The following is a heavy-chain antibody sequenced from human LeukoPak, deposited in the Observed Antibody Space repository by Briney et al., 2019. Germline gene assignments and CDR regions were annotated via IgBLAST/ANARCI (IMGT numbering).Heavy chain of an antibody. CDR1: GFTFGSYW. V-gene: IGHV3-21*01. CDR3: ARDFFDSSGHYYDAY. D-gene: IGHD6-19*01. J-gene: IGHJ4*02. Sequence: PGGSLRLSCAASGFTFGSYWMYWVRQAPGKGLEWVSAISGSSDHIHYADSMKGRFTISRDNAKNSLYLRMNSLTAEDTAVYYCARDFFDSSGHYYDAYWGQGTLVTVSS. CDR2: ISGSSDHI.